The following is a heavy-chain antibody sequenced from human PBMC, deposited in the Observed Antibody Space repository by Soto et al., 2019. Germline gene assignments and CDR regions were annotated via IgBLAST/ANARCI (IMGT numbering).Heavy chain of an antibody. J-gene: IGHJ4*02. CDR1: GFTFSSYA. D-gene: IGHD2-21*02. CDR3: ARGAERYCGGDCYSGDY. Sequence: SLRLSCAASGFTFSSYAMHWVRQAPGKGLEWVAVISYDGSNKYYADSVKGRFTISRDNSKNTLYLQMNSLRAEDTAVYYCARGAERYCGGDCYSGDYWGQGTLVTVSS. CDR2: ISYDGSNK. V-gene: IGHV3-30-3*01.